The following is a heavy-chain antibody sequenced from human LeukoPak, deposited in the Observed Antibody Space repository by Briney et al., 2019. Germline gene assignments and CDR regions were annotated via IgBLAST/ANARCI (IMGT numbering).Heavy chain of an antibody. CDR3: ARLVGAPYYFDY. CDR2: IYYSGST. J-gene: IGHJ4*02. V-gene: IGHV4-59*01. D-gene: IGHD1-26*01. CDR1: GGSISSYY. Sequence: KPSETLSLTCTVSGGSISSYYWSWIRQPPGKGLEWIGYIYYSGSTNYNPSLKSRVNISVDTSKNQFSLKLSSVTAADTAVYYCARLVGAPYYFDYWGQGTLVTVSS.